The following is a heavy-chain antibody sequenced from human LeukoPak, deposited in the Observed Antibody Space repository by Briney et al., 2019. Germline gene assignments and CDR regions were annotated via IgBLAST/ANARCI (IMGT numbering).Heavy chain of an antibody. CDR3: AKRVPYSSSSVYFDY. CDR1: GFIFRNFG. Sequence: GGSLRLSCSASGFIFRNFGMNWVRQAPGKGLEWVSAISDDGGSTYHTDSVKGRFTISRDNSKNTLYLQMNSLKVEDTAVYFCAKRVPYSSSSVYFDYWGQGTLVTVSS. J-gene: IGHJ4*02. V-gene: IGHV3-23*01. D-gene: IGHD6-6*01. CDR2: ISDDGGST.